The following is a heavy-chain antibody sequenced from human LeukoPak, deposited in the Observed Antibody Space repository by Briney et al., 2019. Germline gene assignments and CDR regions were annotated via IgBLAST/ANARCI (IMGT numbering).Heavy chain of an antibody. CDR2: INAGNGNT. CDR3: ARVRRIIYGSGSPPDY. CDR1: GGTFSSYA. Sequence: GASVKVSCKASGGTFSSYAISWVRQAPGQRLEWMGWINAGNGNTKYSQKFQGRVTITRDTSASTAYMELSSLRSEDTAVYYCARVRRIIYGSGSPPDYWGQGTLVTVSS. D-gene: IGHD3-10*01. J-gene: IGHJ4*02. V-gene: IGHV1-3*01.